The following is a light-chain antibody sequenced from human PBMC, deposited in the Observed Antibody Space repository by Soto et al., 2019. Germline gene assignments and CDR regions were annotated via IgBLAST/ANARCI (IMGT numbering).Light chain of an antibody. CDR2: GAS. CDR1: QSVSSN. J-gene: IGKJ4*01. V-gene: IGKV3-15*01. Sequence: EIVMTQSPVTLSVSPGERVTLPCRASQSVSSNLAWYQQKPGQTPRILIYGASTRATGIPARFSGSGSGTEFTLTISSHQSEDFAVYYCQQYNQWPVTFGGGTKVEIK. CDR3: QQYNQWPVT.